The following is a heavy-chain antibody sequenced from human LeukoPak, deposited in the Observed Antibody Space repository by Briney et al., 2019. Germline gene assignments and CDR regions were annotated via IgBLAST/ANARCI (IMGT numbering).Heavy chain of an antibody. D-gene: IGHD3-9*01. Sequence: ASVKVSCKASGYTFTGYYMHWVRQAPGQGHEWMGWINPNSGGTNYAQKFQGRVTMTRDTSISTAYMELSRLRSDDTAVYYCARDLGILTGLTDYWGQGTLVTVSS. CDR3: ARDLGILTGLTDY. V-gene: IGHV1-2*02. CDR1: GYTFTGYY. CDR2: INPNSGGT. J-gene: IGHJ4*02.